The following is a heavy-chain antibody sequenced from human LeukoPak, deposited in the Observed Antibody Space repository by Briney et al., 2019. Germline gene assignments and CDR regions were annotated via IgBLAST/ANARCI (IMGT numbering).Heavy chain of an antibody. D-gene: IGHD3-9*01. Sequence: HPGGSLRLSCAASGFTFSSYGMSWVRQAPGKGLEWVSAISGSGGSTYYADSVKGRFTISRDNSKNTLYLQMNSLRAEDTAVYYCAKSSVDWLLNYWGQGTLVTVSS. CDR2: ISGSGGST. CDR1: GFTFSSYG. J-gene: IGHJ4*02. CDR3: AKSSVDWLLNY. V-gene: IGHV3-23*01.